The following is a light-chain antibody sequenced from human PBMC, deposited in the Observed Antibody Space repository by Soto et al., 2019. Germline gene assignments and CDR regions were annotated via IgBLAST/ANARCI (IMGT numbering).Light chain of an antibody. V-gene: IGKV3-15*01. J-gene: IGKJ1*01. Sequence: EIVMTQSPATLSVSPGERATLSCRASQSVSSDLAWYQQKPGQAPRLLIYDVSTRATGIPARFSGSGSVTEFTLTISSLQSEDFAVYYCQQYKNWPPWTFGQGTKVDIK. CDR1: QSVSSD. CDR3: QQYKNWPPWT. CDR2: DVS.